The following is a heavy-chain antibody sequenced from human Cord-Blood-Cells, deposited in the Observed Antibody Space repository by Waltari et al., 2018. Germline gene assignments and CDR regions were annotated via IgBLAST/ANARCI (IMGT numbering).Heavy chain of an antibody. CDR3: AKEALTDCSSTSCYSPFDY. D-gene: IGHD2-2*01. Sequence: EVQLVESGGGLVQPGRSLRLSCAASGFPFEDLSMHWVRQAPGKGLEWVSGISWNSGSIGYADSVKGRFTISRDNAKNSLYLQMNSLRAEDTALYYCAKEALTDCSSTSCYSPFDYWGQGTLVTVSS. V-gene: IGHV3-9*01. J-gene: IGHJ4*02. CDR1: GFPFEDLS. CDR2: ISWNSGSI.